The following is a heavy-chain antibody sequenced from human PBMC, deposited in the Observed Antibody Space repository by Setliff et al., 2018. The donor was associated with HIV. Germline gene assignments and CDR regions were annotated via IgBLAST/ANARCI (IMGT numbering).Heavy chain of an antibody. CDR1: GGSISTYH. D-gene: IGHD5-18*01. V-gene: IGHV4-59*08. CDR3: ARLSDTAMASFDS. J-gene: IGHJ4*02. Sequence: KPSETLSLTCSVSGGSISTYHWSWIRQPPGKGLEWIGYIYKRGSTNYSPSLKSRVTISPGTSKNQFSLKLTSVTAADTAVYYCARLSDTAMASFDSWGQGILVAVSS. CDR2: IYKRGST.